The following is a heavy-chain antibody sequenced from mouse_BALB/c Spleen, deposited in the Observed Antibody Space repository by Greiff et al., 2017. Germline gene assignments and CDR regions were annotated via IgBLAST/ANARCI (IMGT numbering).Heavy chain of an antibody. Sequence: EVQVVESGGGLVQPGGSRKLSCAASGFTFSSFGMHWVRQAPEKGLEWVAYISSGSSTIYYADTVKGRFTISRDNPKNTLFLQMTSLRSEDTAMYYCARSPNWDFDYWGQGTTLTVSS. V-gene: IGHV5-17*02. D-gene: IGHD4-1*01. CDR2: ISSGSSTI. CDR3: ARSPNWDFDY. J-gene: IGHJ2*01. CDR1: GFTFSSFG.